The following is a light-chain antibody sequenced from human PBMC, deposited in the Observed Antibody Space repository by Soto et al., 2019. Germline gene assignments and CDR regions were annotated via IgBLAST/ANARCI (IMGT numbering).Light chain of an antibody. CDR3: STWDDSLNGPV. Sequence: QSVLTQPPSASGTPGQRVTISCSGSSSNIGSSTVNWYQQLPGTAPKLLIYSNNQRPSGAPDRFSGSKSGTSASLAISGLQSEDEADYYCSTWDDSLNGPVFGGGTKLTVL. CDR2: SNN. CDR1: SSNIGSST. J-gene: IGLJ2*01. V-gene: IGLV1-44*01.